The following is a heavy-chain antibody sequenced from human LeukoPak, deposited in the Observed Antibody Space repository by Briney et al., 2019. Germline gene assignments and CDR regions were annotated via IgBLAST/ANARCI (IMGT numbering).Heavy chain of an antibody. D-gene: IGHD3-16*01. V-gene: IGHV3-43*02. CDR3: EKVGHSPRFSIDVFDI. CDR2: ISGDGGST. J-gene: IGHJ3*02. Sequence: GGSLRLSCAASGFTFDDYAMHWVRQAPGKGLEWVSLISGDGGSTYYADSVKGRFTISRDNSKNSLYLQMNSLRTEDTALYYCEKVGHSPRFSIDVFDIWGQGKMVTVSS. CDR1: GFTFDDYA.